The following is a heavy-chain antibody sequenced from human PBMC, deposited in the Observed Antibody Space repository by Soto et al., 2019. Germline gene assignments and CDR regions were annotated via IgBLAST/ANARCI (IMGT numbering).Heavy chain of an antibody. D-gene: IGHD1-7*01. Sequence: GGSLRLSCAASGFTFSSYGMHWVRQAPGKGLEWVAVISYDGSNKYYADSVKGRFTISRDNSKNTLYLQMNSLRAEDTAVYYCATTQAEYNWNFHDAFDIWGQGTMVTVSS. CDR2: ISYDGSNK. J-gene: IGHJ3*02. V-gene: IGHV3-30*03. CDR1: GFTFSSYG. CDR3: ATTQAEYNWNFHDAFDI.